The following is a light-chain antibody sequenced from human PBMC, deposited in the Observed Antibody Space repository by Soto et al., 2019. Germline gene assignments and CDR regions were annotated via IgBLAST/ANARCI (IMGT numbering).Light chain of an antibody. CDR3: QQYGSSPWK. J-gene: IGKJ1*01. CDR2: GAS. Sequence: EIVLTQSPGTLSLSPGERATLSCRASQSITSNYLAWYQQKPGQAPRLLIYGASSRATGIPDRFSGSGSGTDFTLTISRLEPEDFAVYYCQQYGSSPWKFGQGTKAEIK. V-gene: IGKV3-20*01. CDR1: QSITSNY.